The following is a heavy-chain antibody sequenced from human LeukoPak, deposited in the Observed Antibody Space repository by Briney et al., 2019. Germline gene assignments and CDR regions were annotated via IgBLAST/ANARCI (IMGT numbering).Heavy chain of an antibody. CDR2: IYYTGTT. CDR1: GGSINSYY. J-gene: IGHJ3*02. CDR3: ARNWAYYDSSGYPQGDAFDI. Sequence: SETLSLTCTVSGGSINSYYWSWIRQPPGKGLEWIGCIYYTGTTNHNPALKSRVTISVGTSKNQFSLKLSSVTAAGTAVYYCARNWAYYDSSGYPQGDAFDIWGQGTMVTVSS. V-gene: IGHV4-59*01. D-gene: IGHD3-22*01.